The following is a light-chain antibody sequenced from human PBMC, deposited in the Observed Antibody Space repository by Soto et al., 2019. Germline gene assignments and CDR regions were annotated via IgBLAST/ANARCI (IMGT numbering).Light chain of an antibody. J-gene: IGKJ1*01. V-gene: IGKV3-11*01. CDR2: DAS. CDR1: QSVSSY. Sequence: EIVLTQSPATLSFSPGERATLSCRASQSVSSYVAWYQQKPGQAPRLLIYDASNGATGIPARFSGSVSGTDFTLTISSLEREDYAVDYCQYRSNWRTFGQVTRVEVE. CDR3: QYRSNWRT.